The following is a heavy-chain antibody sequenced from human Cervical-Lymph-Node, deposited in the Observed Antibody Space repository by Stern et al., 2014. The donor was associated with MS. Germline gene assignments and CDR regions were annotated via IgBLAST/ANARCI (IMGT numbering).Heavy chain of an antibody. D-gene: IGHD2-8*02. J-gene: IGHJ4*02. V-gene: IGHV1-69*06. CDR2: IIPFLNTA. Sequence: VQLVQSGAEVKQPGSSVKVSCKASGGTFRTHPITWVRPAPGQGLEWMGGIIPFLNTANYAQKFQGRITITADKSTGTTYMEISSLRSDDTAVYYCASSLVASGHWGQGTLVIVS. CDR1: GGTFRTHP. CDR3: ASSLVASGH.